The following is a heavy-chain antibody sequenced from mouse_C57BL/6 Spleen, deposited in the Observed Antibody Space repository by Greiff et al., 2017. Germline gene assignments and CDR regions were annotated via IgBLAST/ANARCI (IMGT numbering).Heavy chain of an antibody. CDR3: ARLGTAQATTY. J-gene: IGHJ3*01. V-gene: IGHV5-17*01. CDR1: GFTFSDYG. CDR2: ISSGSSTI. D-gene: IGHD3-2*02. Sequence: EVHLVESGGGLVKPGGSLKLSCAASGFTFSDYGMHWVRQAPEKGLEWVAYISSGSSTIYYADTVKGRFTISRDNAKNTLFLQMTSLRSEDTAMYYCARLGTAQATTYWGQGTLVTVSA.